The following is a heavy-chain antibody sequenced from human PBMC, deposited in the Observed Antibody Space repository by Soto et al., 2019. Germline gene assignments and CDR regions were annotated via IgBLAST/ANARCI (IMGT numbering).Heavy chain of an antibody. D-gene: IGHD2-2*01. V-gene: IGHV3-9*01. CDR1: GFTFDDYA. CDR3: AKRRSTSWGMDV. CDR2: ISWNSASI. J-gene: IGHJ6*02. Sequence: GGSLRLSCVASGFTFDDYAMHWVRQAPGKGLEWVSGISWNSASIGYADSVKGRFTISRDNAKNSLYLQMNSLTAEDTALYYCAKRRSTSWGMDVWGQGTTVTVSS.